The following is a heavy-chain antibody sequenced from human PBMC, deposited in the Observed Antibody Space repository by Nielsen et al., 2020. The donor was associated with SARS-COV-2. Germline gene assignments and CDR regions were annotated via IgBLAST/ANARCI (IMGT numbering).Heavy chain of an antibody. Sequence: GGSLRLSCKGSGYSFTSYWIGWVRQMPGKGLEWMGIIYPGDSDTRYSPSFQGQVTISADKSISNAYLQWSSLKASDTAMYYCARANRAAAGTGPFDYWGQGTLVTVSS. CDR1: GYSFTSYW. V-gene: IGHV5-51*01. D-gene: IGHD6-13*01. J-gene: IGHJ4*02. CDR2: IYPGDSDT. CDR3: ARANRAAAGTGPFDY.